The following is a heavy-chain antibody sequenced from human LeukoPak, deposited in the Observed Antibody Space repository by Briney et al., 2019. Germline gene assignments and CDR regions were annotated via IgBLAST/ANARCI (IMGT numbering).Heavy chain of an antibody. CDR2: IMALFGTA. J-gene: IGHJ6*03. D-gene: IGHD5-24*01. Sequence: SVSVSCTASGGTFNSYAISWVRQAPGQGLEGMGGIMALFGTANYAQEFQGRVTFTTDESASTAYMEVSSLRSEDTAVYYCASGSLGDGYGVGDYYQYMDVWGKGTTVTVAS. CDR1: GGTFNSYA. V-gene: IGHV1-69*05. CDR3: ASGSLGDGYGVGDYYQYMDV.